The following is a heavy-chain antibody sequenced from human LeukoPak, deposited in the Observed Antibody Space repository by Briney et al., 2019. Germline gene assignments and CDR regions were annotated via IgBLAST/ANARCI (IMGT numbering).Heavy chain of an antibody. CDR1: GGSFSGYY. Sequence: PSETLSLTCAVYGGSFSGYYWSWIRQPPGKGLEWIGEINHSGSTNYNPSLKSRVTISVDRSKNQFSLKLSSVTAADTAVYYCARGPHIGYCSGGSCYSGWFDPWGQGTLVTVSS. J-gene: IGHJ5*02. D-gene: IGHD2-15*01. CDR3: ARGPHIGYCSGGSCYSGWFDP. CDR2: INHSGST. V-gene: IGHV4-34*01.